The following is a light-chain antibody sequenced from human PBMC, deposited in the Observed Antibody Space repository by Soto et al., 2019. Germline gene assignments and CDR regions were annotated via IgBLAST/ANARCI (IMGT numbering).Light chain of an antibody. Sequence: DIQMTQSPSAMSASVGDRVTITCRSSQGISNYLAWFQQKPGKVPKRLIYAASSLQSGVPSRFSGGGSGTDFTLNISSLQPDDFATYYCQQNYRATPWTFGQGTKVDIK. CDR1: QGISNY. V-gene: IGKV1-17*03. CDR2: AAS. CDR3: QQNYRATPWT. J-gene: IGKJ1*01.